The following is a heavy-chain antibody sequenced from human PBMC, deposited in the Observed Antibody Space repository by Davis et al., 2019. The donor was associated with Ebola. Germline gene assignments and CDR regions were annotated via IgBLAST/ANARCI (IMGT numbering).Heavy chain of an antibody. V-gene: IGHV3-53*05. Sequence: GESLKISCAASGFTVSSNYMSWVRQAPGKGLEWVSVIYSGGSTYYADSVKGRFTISKDNSKNTLYLQMNSLRPEDTAVFYCARPMTTITGPLDYWGRGTLVTVSS. CDR3: ARPMTTITGPLDY. CDR1: GFTVSSNY. D-gene: IGHD4-11*01. CDR2: IYSGGST. J-gene: IGHJ4*02.